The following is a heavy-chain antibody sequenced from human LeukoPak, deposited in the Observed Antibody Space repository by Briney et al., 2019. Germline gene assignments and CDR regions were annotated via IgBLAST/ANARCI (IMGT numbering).Heavy chain of an antibody. D-gene: IGHD1-26*01. Sequence: GGSLTLSCAASGFTFYDYAMHWVRQAPGKGLEWVGGVNRDSTTIAYGDSVKGRFTIFRDNARNSLYLQMDSLRTEDTALYYCAKDLAVGTTPRVYAFDVWGQGTMVTVS. V-gene: IGHV3-9*01. J-gene: IGHJ3*01. CDR2: VNRDSTTI. CDR3: AKDLAVGTTPRVYAFDV. CDR1: GFTFYDYA.